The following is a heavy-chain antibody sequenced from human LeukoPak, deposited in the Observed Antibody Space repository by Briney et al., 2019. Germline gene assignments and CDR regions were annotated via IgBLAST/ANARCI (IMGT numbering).Heavy chain of an antibody. CDR3: ARVTSSGYVDY. J-gene: IGHJ4*02. CDR1: GFTVSSNY. CDR2: IYSGVNP. V-gene: IGHV3-53*01. Sequence: GGSLRLSCAASGFTVSSNYMSWVRQAPGKGLEWVSVIYSGVNPYYADSVKGRFTISRDNSKNTLYLQMNSLRAEDTAVYYCARVTSSGYVDYWGQGTLVTVSS. D-gene: IGHD3-22*01.